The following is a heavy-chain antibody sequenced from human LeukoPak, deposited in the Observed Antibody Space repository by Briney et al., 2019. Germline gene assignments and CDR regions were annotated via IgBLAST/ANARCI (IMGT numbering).Heavy chain of an antibody. V-gene: IGHV3-30*02. CDR1: GFTFSSYG. D-gene: IGHD6-6*01. Sequence: GGSLRLSCAASGFTFSSYGMHWVRQAPGKGLEWVAFIRYDGSNKYYADSVKGRFTISRDNSKNTLYLQMNSLRSEDTAVYYCARRFETSSSSPYYYYYYYMDVWGKGTTVTVSS. CDR2: IRYDGSNK. J-gene: IGHJ6*03. CDR3: ARRFETSSSSPYYYYYYYMDV.